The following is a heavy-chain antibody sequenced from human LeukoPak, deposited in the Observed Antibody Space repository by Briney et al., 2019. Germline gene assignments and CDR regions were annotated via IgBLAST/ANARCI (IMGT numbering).Heavy chain of an antibody. J-gene: IGHJ4*02. CDR3: ARGRGSDGYNYDY. CDR2: INSDGTST. CDR1: GFTFSSYW. D-gene: IGHD5-24*01. V-gene: IGHV3-74*01. Sequence: GGSLRLSCAASGFTFSSYWVHWVRQVPGKGLVWVSRINSDGTSTDYADSVKGRFTISRDNAKNSLYLQMNSLRAEDTAVYYCARGRGSDGYNYDYWAREPWSPSPQ.